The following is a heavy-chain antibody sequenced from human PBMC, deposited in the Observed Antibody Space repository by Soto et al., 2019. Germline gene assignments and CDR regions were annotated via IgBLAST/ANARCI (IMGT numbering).Heavy chain of an antibody. V-gene: IGHV4-34*01. CDR3: ARGGKRYSSSWVH. Sequence: PSETLSLTCAVYGGSFSGYYWSWIRQPPGKGLEWIGEINHSGSTNYNPSLKSRVTISVDTSKNQFSLKLSSVTAADTAVYYCARGGKRYSSSWVHWGQGTLVTVSS. J-gene: IGHJ4*02. CDR1: GGSFSGYY. D-gene: IGHD6-6*01. CDR2: INHSGST.